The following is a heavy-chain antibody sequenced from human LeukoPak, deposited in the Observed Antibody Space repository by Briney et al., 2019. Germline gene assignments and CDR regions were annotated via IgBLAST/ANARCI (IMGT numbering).Heavy chain of an antibody. CDR2: INSDGSST. J-gene: IGHJ6*02. D-gene: IGHD4-11*01. CDR1: GFTFSDYY. CDR3: ATVTTSYYYYYGMDV. Sequence: PGGSLRLSCAASGFTFSDYYMSWVRQAPGKGLVWVSRINSDGSSTSYADSVKGRFTISRDNAKNTLYLQMNSLRAEDTAVYYCATVTTSYYYYYGMDVWGQGTTVTVSS. V-gene: IGHV3-74*01.